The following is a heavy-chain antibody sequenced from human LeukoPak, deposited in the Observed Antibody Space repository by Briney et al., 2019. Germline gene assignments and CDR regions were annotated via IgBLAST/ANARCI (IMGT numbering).Heavy chain of an antibody. J-gene: IGHJ4*02. V-gene: IGHV3-23*01. CDR3: AKIESSRGLWFGD. Sequence: GGSLRLSCAASGFTFSRYAMSWVRQAPGKGLEWVSAISGSGGSTYYADSVKGRFTISRDNSKNTLYLQMNSLRAEDTAVYYCAKIESSRGLWFGDWGQGTLVTVSS. CDR2: ISGSGGST. CDR1: GFTFSRYA. D-gene: IGHD3-10*01.